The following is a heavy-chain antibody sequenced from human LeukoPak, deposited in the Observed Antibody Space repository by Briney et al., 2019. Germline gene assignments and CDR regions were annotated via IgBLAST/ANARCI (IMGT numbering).Heavy chain of an antibody. J-gene: IGHJ4*02. V-gene: IGHV1-18*04. CDR2: ISAYNGNT. CDR1: GYTFTRYG. D-gene: IGHD1-1*01. CDR3: AIRTTGTTFDY. Sequence: ASVKVSCTASGYTFTRYGISWVRQAPGQGLEWMGWISAYNGNTNYAQKLQGRVTMTTDTSTSTAYMELRSLRSDVTAVYYCAIRTTGTTFDYWGEGTLVTVSS.